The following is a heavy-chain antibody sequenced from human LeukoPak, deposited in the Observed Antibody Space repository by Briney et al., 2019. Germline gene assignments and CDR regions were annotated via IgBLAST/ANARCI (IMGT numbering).Heavy chain of an antibody. CDR2: IDYSGST. J-gene: IGHJ4*02. CDR1: GGSISSNY. Sequence: SETLSLTCTVSGGSISSNYWSWVRQPPGKGLGWIGYIDYSGSTNYNPSLKSRVTMSVDTSKSQFSLKLSSVTAADTAVYYCARDRYFDFPLDYWGQGTLVTVSS. CDR3: ARDRYFDFPLDY. V-gene: IGHV4-59*01. D-gene: IGHD1-26*01.